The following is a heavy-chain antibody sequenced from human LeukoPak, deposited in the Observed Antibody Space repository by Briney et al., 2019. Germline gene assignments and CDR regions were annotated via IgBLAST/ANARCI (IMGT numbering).Heavy chain of an antibody. CDR3: ARANMVRGVGLFFDRNWFDP. CDR2: INPNSGGT. CDR1: GYTFTNYV. D-gene: IGHD3-10*01. Sequence: ASVKVSCKASGYTFTNYVMHWVRQAPGQGLEWMGWINPNSGGTNYAQKFQGRVTMTRDTSISTAYMELSGLRSDDTAVYYCARANMVRGVGLFFDRNWFDPWGQGTLVTVSS. V-gene: IGHV1-2*02. J-gene: IGHJ5*02.